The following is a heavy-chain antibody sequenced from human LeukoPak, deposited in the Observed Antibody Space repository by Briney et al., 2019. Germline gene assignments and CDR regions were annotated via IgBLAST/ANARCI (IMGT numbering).Heavy chain of an antibody. V-gene: IGHV4-59*08. Sequence: SETLSLTCTVSGGSISSYYRSWIRQPPGKGLEWIGYIYYSGSTNYNPSLKSRVTISVDTSKNQFSLKLSSVTAADTAVYYCARQKDSSAFDYWGQGTLVTVSS. CDR1: GGSISSYY. CDR2: IYYSGST. J-gene: IGHJ4*02. D-gene: IGHD6-25*01. CDR3: ARQKDSSAFDY.